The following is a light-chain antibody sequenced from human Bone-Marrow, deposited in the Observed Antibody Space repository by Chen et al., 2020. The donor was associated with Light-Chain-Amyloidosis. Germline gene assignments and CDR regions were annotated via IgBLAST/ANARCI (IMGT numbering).Light chain of an antibody. CDR1: SSDVGGYNY. J-gene: IGLJ1*01. CDR3: SSYTTSSTLV. Sequence: QSALTQPASVPGSPGQSITISCTGTSSDVGGYNYVSWYQQHPGKAPKLMIYDVNNRPSGVSKRFSGSKSDNTASLTISGLQAEEEADYYCSSYTTSSTLVFGTGSKVTVL. V-gene: IGLV2-14*03. CDR2: DVN.